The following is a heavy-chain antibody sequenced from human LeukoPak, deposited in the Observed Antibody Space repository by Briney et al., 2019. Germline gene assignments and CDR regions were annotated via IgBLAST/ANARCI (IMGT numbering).Heavy chain of an antibody. V-gene: IGHV4-30-2*01. CDR3: AREVHYYDSSGYYSGYYFDY. CDR2: IYHSGST. Sequence: SETLSLTCAVSGGSISSGGYSWSWIRQPPGKGLEWIGYIYHSGSTYYNPSLKSRVTISVDRSKNQFSLKLSSVTAADTAVYYCAREVHYYDSSGYYSGYYFDYWGQGTLVTVSS. J-gene: IGHJ4*02. D-gene: IGHD3-22*01. CDR1: GGSISSGGYS.